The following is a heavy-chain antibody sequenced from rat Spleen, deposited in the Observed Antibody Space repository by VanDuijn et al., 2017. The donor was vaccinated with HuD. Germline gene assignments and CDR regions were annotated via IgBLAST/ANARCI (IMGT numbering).Heavy chain of an antibody. Sequence: EVQLVESGGGLVQPGRSLKLSCEASGFTFNKYWMTWIRQAPGKGLEWVTSISNTGDSTYYADSVKGRFTLSRDKAKGTLYLQMNNLRSEDTAIYYCVSSSGDLNWFPYWGQGTLVTVSS. CDR3: VSSSGDLNWFPY. D-gene: IGHD1-1*01. J-gene: IGHJ3*01. CDR2: ISNTGDST. V-gene: IGHV5-31*01. CDR1: GFTFNKYW.